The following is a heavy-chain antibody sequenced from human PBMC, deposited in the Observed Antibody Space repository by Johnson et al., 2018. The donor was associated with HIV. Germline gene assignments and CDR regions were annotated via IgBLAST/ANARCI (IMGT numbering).Heavy chain of an antibody. Sequence: VQLVESGGGLVQPGGSLRLSCAASGFTVSSNYMSWVRQAPGEGLEWVSGISWNSAIIGYADAVKGRFTISRENAKNSLYLQMNSLRAEDTALYYCARGLRGYSYIDSFDIWGQGTMVTVSS. CDR1: GFTVSSNY. CDR2: ISWNSAII. CDR3: ARGLRGYSYIDSFDI. D-gene: IGHD5-18*01. V-gene: IGHV3-20*04. J-gene: IGHJ3*02.